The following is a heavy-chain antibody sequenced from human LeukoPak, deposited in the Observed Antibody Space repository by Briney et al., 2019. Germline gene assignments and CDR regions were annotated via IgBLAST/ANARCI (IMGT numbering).Heavy chain of an antibody. CDR1: GYTFSSYA. D-gene: IGHD5-18*01. J-gene: IGHJ6*02. Sequence: ASVKVSCKASGYTFSSYAISWVRQAPGQGLEWMGWISGYNGNTKYAQKVQGRVTMTTDTSTSTAYMELRSLRSDDTAVYYCARGYSYGSDYYYGMDVWGQGTTVTVSS. V-gene: IGHV1-18*01. CDR3: ARGYSYGSDYYYGMDV. CDR2: ISGYNGNT.